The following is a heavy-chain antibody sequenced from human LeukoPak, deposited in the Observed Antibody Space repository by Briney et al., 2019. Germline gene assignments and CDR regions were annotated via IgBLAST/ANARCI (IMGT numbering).Heavy chain of an antibody. CDR1: GFTFNNYG. D-gene: IGHD5-18*01. CDR2: IREDGSNK. Sequence: GGSLRLSCAASGFTFNNYGMHWVRQAPGKGLKWVAFIREDGSNKYYADSVKGRFTISRDNSKNTLYLQMNSMRAEDTAVYYCAKFFRRGYSYGQKGAFDIWGQGTMVTVSS. CDR3: AKFFRRGYSYGQKGAFDI. V-gene: IGHV3-30*02. J-gene: IGHJ3*02.